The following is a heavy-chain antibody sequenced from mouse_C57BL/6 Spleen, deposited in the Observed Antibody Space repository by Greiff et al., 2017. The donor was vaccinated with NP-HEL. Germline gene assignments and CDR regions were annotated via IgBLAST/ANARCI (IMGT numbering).Heavy chain of an antibody. CDR1: GFTFTSYW. CDR2: IYPSGSEN. J-gene: IGHJ3*01. Sequence: QVHVKQPGAELVRPGSSVKLSCKASGFTFTSYWMDWVKQRPGQGLEWIGNIYPSGSENHYNQKFTSKATLTVETSCSTAYMQISRLTYEDSAFYYAARWDDYGAWFADWGKGTLVTVSA. V-gene: IGHV1-61*01. CDR3: ARWDDYGAWFAD. D-gene: IGHD2-4*01.